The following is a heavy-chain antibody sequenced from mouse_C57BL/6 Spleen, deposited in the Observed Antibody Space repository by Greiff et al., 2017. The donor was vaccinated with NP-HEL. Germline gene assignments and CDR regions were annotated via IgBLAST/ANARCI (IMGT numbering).Heavy chain of an antibody. V-gene: IGHV1-20*01. J-gene: IGHJ2*01. Sequence: QLVESGPELVKPGDSVKISCKASGYSFTGYFMNWVMQSHGKSLEWIGRINPYNGDTFYNQKFKGKATLTVDKSSSTAHMELRSLTSEDSAVYYCARGIGSPYYFDYWGQGTTLTVSS. D-gene: IGHD2-14*01. CDR3: ARGIGSPYYFDY. CDR2: INPYNGDT. CDR1: GYSFTGYF.